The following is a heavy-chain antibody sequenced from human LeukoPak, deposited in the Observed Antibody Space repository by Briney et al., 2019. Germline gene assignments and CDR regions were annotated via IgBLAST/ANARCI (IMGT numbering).Heavy chain of an antibody. J-gene: IGHJ4*02. Sequence: GGSLRLSCAASGFTFSSYWMNWVRQAPGKGLVWVSRIASDGSSTTYADSVKGRFSISRDNAKNTLYLQMTSLRVEDTAVYYCARGRPHGNDYWGQGTLVTVSS. CDR3: ARGRPHGNDY. D-gene: IGHD4-23*01. CDR2: IASDGSST. V-gene: IGHV3-74*01. CDR1: GFTFSSYW.